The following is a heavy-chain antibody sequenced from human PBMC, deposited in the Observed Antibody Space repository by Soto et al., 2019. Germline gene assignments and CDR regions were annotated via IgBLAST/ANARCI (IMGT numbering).Heavy chain of an antibody. J-gene: IGHJ4*02. V-gene: IGHV4-30-4*01. CDR1: GGSISSGDYY. CDR2: IYYSGST. CDR3: ARDRTSGSAGIDY. Sequence: QVQLQESGPGLVKPSQTLSLTCTVSGGSISSGDYYWSWIRQPPGQGLEWIGYIYYSGSTYYNPSMKSRVTISVETSKNQFSLELSSVAAADTAVYYCARDRTSGSAGIDYWVQGTLVTVSS. D-gene: IGHD3-22*01.